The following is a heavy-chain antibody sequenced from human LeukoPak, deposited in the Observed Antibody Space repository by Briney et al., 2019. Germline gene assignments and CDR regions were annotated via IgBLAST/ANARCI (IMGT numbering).Heavy chain of an antibody. V-gene: IGHV5-51*01. CDR3: ARLSYSYDPYYYYMDV. J-gene: IGHJ6*03. CDR1: GYSFTSYW. CDR2: IYPGDSDT. Sequence: GESLKISCKGSGYSFTSYWIGWVRQMPGKGLEWMGIIYPGDSDTRYSPSFQGQVTISADKSISTAYLQWSSLKASDTAMYYCARLSYSYDPYYYYMDVWGKGTTVTVS. D-gene: IGHD5-18*01.